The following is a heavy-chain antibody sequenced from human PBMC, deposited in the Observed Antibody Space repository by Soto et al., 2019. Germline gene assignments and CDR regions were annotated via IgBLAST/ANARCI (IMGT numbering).Heavy chain of an antibody. CDR3: LRRKDKDDSRFWHP. J-gene: IGHJ5*02. CDR2: IHYSGAT. Sequence: QLRLQESGPGLVEPSQTLSLICSVSDDSMRSGGYYWTWIRQLPGKGLQWIGFIHYSGATLYSPSLKSRASISMQMSNNQYSLRLGSVTAADTAICYGLRRKDKDDSRFWHPWGQEPPVTVSS. CDR1: DDSMRSGGYY. V-gene: IGHV4-31*03. D-gene: IGHD6-6*01.